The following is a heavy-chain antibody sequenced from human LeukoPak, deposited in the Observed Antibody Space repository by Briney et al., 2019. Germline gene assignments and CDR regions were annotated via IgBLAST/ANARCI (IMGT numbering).Heavy chain of an antibody. Sequence: SETLSLTCTVSGVSMSAYQWSWVRQSPEKRLEWIGCINTKGETSYNPSLKSRVTTSVDTSKSQFSLRLTSVTAADTAVYYCATSNDAKIAPFDHWGQGAPVTVSS. CDR3: ATSNDAKIAPFDH. CDR1: GVSMSAYQ. V-gene: IGHV4-4*09. D-gene: IGHD2-21*01. CDR2: INTKGET. J-gene: IGHJ4*02.